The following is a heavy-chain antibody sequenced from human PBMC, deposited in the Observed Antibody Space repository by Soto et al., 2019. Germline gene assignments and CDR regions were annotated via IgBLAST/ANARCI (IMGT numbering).Heavy chain of an antibody. J-gene: IGHJ4*02. CDR1: GFTFSHSA. Sequence: ESGGGVVQPGGSLRLSCAASGFTFSHSAMHWVRQAPGKGLEWVSYISFDGNNIYYPDSVRGRFTISRDNYKNTLSLQLSRLRAEDTAVYYCAQGCADDGNCFFFAYWGQGVLVSVSS. CDR3: AQGCADDGNCFFFAY. D-gene: IGHD2-15*01. CDR2: ISFDGNNI. V-gene: IGHV3-30*18.